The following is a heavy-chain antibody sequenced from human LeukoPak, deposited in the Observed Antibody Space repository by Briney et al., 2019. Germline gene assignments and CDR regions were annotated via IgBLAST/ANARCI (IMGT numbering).Heavy chain of an antibody. Sequence: GGSLRLSCAASGFTFSSYGMHWVRQAPGKGLEWVAVISYDGSNKYYADSVKGRFTISRDNSKNTLYLQMNSLRAEDTAVYYCARASGYSYGYFDYWGQGTLVTVSS. CDR2: ISYDGSNK. CDR3: ARASGYSYGYFDY. J-gene: IGHJ4*02. V-gene: IGHV3-30*19. CDR1: GFTFSSYG. D-gene: IGHD5-18*01.